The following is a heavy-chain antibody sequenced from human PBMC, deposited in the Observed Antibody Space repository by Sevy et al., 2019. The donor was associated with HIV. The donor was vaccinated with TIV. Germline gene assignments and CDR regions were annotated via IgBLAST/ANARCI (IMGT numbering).Heavy chain of an antibody. V-gene: IGHV3-7*01. CDR3: AAHVVLVPAAIGWFDP. Sequence: GGSLRLSCAASGFTFSSYWMTWVRQAPGKGLEWVANIKQDGSEKYYVDSVKGRFTISRDNAKNSLYLQMNSLRAEDTAVYYCAAHVVLVPAAIGWFDPWGHGTLVTVS. CDR1: GFTFSSYW. CDR2: IKQDGSEK. J-gene: IGHJ5*02. D-gene: IGHD2-2*01.